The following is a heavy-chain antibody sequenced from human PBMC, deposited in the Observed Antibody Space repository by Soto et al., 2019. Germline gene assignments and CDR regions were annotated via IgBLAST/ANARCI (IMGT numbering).Heavy chain of an antibody. Sequence: EVQLLESGGGLVQPGGSLRLPCAASGFTFSSYAMSWVRQAPGKGLEWVSAISGSGGSTYYADSVKGRFTISRDNSKNTLYLQMNSLRAEDTAVYYCAKGSKSAQWELPSYAFDIWGQGTMVTVSS. CDR2: ISGSGGST. CDR1: GFTFSSYA. J-gene: IGHJ3*02. V-gene: IGHV3-23*01. CDR3: AKGSKSAQWELPSYAFDI. D-gene: IGHD1-26*01.